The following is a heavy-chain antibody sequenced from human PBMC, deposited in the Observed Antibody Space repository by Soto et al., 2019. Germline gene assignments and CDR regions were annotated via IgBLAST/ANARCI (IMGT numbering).Heavy chain of an antibody. CDR3: ARISSVDPYGYVNGGLDV. D-gene: IGHD5-18*01. CDR1: GGSIMSYY. Sequence: PSETLSLTCSVSGGSIMSYYWSWIRQSPEKGLEWIGYFYHSGNSNYNPSLKSRVTISVDTSKNQPSLSLRSVTAADTAVYFCARISSVDPYGYVNGGLDVWGQGTTVTV. CDR2: FYHSGNS. V-gene: IGHV4-59*01. J-gene: IGHJ6*02.